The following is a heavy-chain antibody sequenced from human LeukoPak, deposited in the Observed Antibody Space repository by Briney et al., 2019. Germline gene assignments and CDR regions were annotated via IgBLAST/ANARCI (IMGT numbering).Heavy chain of an antibody. CDR2: IYTPGST. CDR1: GGSISSYH. V-gene: IGHV4-4*07. D-gene: IGHD3-10*01. Sequence: SETLSLTCTVSGGSISSYHWSWIRQPAGKGLEWIGHIYTPGSTKYNPSLKSRVTMSVDTSKNQFSLKPSSVTAADTAVYYCARLRRSGYWGQGTLVTVSS. J-gene: IGHJ4*02. CDR3: ARLRRSGY.